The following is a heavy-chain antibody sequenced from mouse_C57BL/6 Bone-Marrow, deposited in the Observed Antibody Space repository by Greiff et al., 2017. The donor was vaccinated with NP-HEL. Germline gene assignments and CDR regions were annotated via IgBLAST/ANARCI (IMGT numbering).Heavy chain of an antibody. Sequence: QVQLQQSGAELVRPGASVTLSCKASGYTFTDYEMHWVKQTPVHGLEWIGAIDPETGGTAYNQKFKGKAILTADKSSSTAYMELRSLTSEDSAVYYCTLAYYRAWFAYWGQGTRVTVSA. V-gene: IGHV1-15*01. CDR2: IDPETGGT. CDR3: TLAYYRAWFAY. J-gene: IGHJ3*01. CDR1: GYTFTDYE. D-gene: IGHD2-12*01.